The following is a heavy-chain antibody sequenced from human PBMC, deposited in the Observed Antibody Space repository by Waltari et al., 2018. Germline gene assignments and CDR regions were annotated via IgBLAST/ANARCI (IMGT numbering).Heavy chain of an antibody. J-gene: IGHJ4*02. Sequence: QVQLVESGGGVVQPGRSLRLSCAASGFTFSSYAMHWVRQAPGKGLEWVAVISYDGSKKYYADSVKGRFTISRDNSKNTLYLQMNSLRAEDTAVYYCARPAIEMATAYYFDYWGQGTLVTVSS. CDR3: ARPAIEMATAYYFDY. D-gene: IGHD5-18*01. CDR2: ISYDGSKK. CDR1: GFTFSSYA. V-gene: IGHV3-30-3*01.